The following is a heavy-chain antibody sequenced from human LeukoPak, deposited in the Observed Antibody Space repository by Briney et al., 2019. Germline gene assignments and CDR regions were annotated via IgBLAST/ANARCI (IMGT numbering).Heavy chain of an antibody. V-gene: IGHV1-46*01. CDR2: INPSGGST. CDR1: GYTFTSYY. CDR3: ASSSGWEFDY. Sequence: ASVKVSCKASGYTFTSYYMHWVRQAPGQGLEWMGIINPSGGSTSYAQKFQGRVTTTRDTSTSTVYMELSSLRSEDTAVYYCASSSGWEFDYWGQGTLVTVSS. D-gene: IGHD6-19*01. J-gene: IGHJ4*02.